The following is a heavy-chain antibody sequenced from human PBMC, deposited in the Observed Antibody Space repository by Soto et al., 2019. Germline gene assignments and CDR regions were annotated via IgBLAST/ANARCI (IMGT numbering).Heavy chain of an antibody. Sequence: PGESLRLSCSASGFIFSTYTMLWVRQAPGKGLEYVSAINTGAGTSYAASVKGRFTISIDNSKNTLYLQMSSLRPEDTAVYYCVTGYSSGWYEIYWGQGTLVTVSS. J-gene: IGHJ4*02. CDR2: INTGAGT. V-gene: IGHV3-64D*06. D-gene: IGHD6-19*01. CDR3: VTGYSSGWYEIY. CDR1: GFIFSTYT.